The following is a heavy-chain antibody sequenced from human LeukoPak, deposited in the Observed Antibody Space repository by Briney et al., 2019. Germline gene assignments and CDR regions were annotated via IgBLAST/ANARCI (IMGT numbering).Heavy chain of an antibody. J-gene: IGHJ4*02. D-gene: IGHD6-19*01. CDR1: GFTFSSYA. CDR2: ISYDGSNK. Sequence: GGSLRLSCAASGFTFSSYAMHWVRQAPGKGLEWVAVISYDGSNKYYADSVKGRFTISRDNSKNSLYLQMNSLRAEDTAVYYCAIVSSVAGINYWGQGTLVTVSS. V-gene: IGHV3-30*04. CDR3: AIVSSVAGINY.